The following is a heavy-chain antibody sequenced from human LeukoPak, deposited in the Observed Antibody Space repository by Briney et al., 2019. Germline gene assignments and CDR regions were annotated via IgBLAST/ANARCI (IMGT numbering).Heavy chain of an antibody. V-gene: IGHV7-4-1*02. CDR2: VNTNTGNP. CDR1: GYTFTSYA. Sequence: ASVKVSCKASGYTFTSYAMNWVRQAPGQGLAWMGWVNTNTGNPTYAQGFTGRFVYSLDTSVSTAYLQISSLKAEDTAVYYCASPFPLRFLEWLSLDYYGMDVWGQGTTVTVSS. D-gene: IGHD3-3*01. J-gene: IGHJ6*02. CDR3: ASPFPLRFLEWLSLDYYGMDV.